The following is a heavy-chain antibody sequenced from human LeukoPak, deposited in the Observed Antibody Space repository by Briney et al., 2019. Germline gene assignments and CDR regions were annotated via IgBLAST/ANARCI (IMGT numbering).Heavy chain of an antibody. D-gene: IGHD3-10*01. V-gene: IGHV3-74*01. CDR3: AREPMVRDLFDY. J-gene: IGHJ4*02. CDR2: INSDGSRT. CDR1: GFTFSSYW. Sequence: PGGSLRLSCAASGFTFSSYWMHWVRPVPGKGLVWVSRINSDGSRTSYADSVKGRFTISRDNAKNTLYLQMNSLRAEDTAVYYCAREPMVRDLFDYWGQGTLVTVSS.